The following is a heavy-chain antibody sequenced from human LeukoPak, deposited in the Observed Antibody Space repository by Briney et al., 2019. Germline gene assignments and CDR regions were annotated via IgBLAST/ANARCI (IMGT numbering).Heavy chain of an antibody. V-gene: IGHV1-18*01. D-gene: IGHD3-3*01. J-gene: IGHJ5*02. Sequence: GASLKVSCKASGYTFTSYGISWVRQAPGQALEWMGWISAYNGNTNYAQKLQGRVTMTTDTSTSTAYMELRSLKSDDTAVYYCARDLAVGDFWSGYYRWFDPWGQGTLVTVSS. CDR1: GYTFTSYG. CDR2: ISAYNGNT. CDR3: ARDLAVGDFWSGYYRWFDP.